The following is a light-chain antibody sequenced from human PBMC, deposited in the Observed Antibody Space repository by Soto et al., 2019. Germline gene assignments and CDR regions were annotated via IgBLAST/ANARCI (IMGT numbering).Light chain of an antibody. V-gene: IGKV3-20*01. CDR3: QEYGSSQT. CDR2: CSS. Sequence: EIVLTQSPGTLSLSPGERATLSCRAIPSVSSSYLAWYQQKPGQDPRLLIYCSSSSDTGIPDRFSGSGSGTDFTLTISRLESEDFAVYYCQEYGSSQTFGQGTQVEIK. J-gene: IGKJ1*01. CDR1: PSVSSSY.